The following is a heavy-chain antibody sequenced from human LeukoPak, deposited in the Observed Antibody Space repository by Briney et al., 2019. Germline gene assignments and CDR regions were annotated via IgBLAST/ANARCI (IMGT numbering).Heavy chain of an antibody. CDR2: INPNSGGI. J-gene: IGHJ4*02. CDR1: GYTFTGYY. V-gene: IGHV1-2*02. Sequence: ASVKLSCKASGYTFTGYYMHWVRQAPGQGLESMGWINPNSGGINYAQKFQGRVTMTRDTSISTAYMELSRLRSDDTAVYYCARLNGGDCYHPSCDYWGQGTLVTVSS. CDR3: ARLNGGDCYHPSCDY. D-gene: IGHD2-21*02.